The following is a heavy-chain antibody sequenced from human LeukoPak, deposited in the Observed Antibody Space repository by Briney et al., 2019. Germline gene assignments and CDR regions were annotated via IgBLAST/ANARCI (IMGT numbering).Heavy chain of an antibody. CDR3: ATLGEYYDSSGYYYN. CDR2: IYYSGST. J-gene: IGHJ4*02. Sequence: PSETLSLTCTVSGGSISSGGYYWSWIRQHPGKGLEWIGYIYYSGSTYYNPSLKSRVTISVDTSKNQFSLNLNSVTAADTAVYYCATLGEYYDSSGYYYNWGQGTLVTVSS. CDR1: GGSISSGGYY. D-gene: IGHD3-22*01. V-gene: IGHV4-31*03.